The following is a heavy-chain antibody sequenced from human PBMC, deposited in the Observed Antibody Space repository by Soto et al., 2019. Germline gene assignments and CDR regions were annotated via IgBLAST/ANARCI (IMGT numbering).Heavy chain of an antibody. CDR1: WLTVNSND. Sequence: PXXSLRLSCAASWLTVNSNDMSWVRQAPGKGMERXSVIYXGGSTYYADSXXGRFTTSXXNSKNTLYIQMNSMRAEDTAVYYCARDRYTFDYWGQGTLVTVSS. CDR3: ARDRYTFDY. D-gene: IGHD1-26*01. V-gene: IGHV3-53*01. CDR2: IYXGGST. J-gene: IGHJ4*02.